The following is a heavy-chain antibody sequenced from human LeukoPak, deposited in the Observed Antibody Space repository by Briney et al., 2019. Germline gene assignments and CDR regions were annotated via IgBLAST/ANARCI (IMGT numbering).Heavy chain of an antibody. D-gene: IGHD3-3*01. V-gene: IGHV3-66*02. Sequence: VQPGGSLRLSCAASGFTVSSNYMSWVRPAPGKGLEWVSVIYSGGSTYYADSVKGRFTISRDNSKNTLYLQMNSLRAEDTAVYYCAREPGYYDFWSDYSPAFDIWGQGTMVTVSS. CDR2: IYSGGST. CDR3: AREPGYYDFWSDYSPAFDI. J-gene: IGHJ3*02. CDR1: GFTVSSNY.